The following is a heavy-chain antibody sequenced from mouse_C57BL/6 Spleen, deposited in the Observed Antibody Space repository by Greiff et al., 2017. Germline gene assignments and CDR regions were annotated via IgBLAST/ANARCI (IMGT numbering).Heavy chain of an antibody. Sequence: VQLQQSGPELVKPGASVKISCKASGYTFTDYYMNWVKQSHGKSLEWIGDINPNNGGTSYNQKFKGKATLTVDKSSSTAYMELRSLTSEDSAVYYCARRGFAWFADWGQGTLVTVSA. J-gene: IGHJ3*01. V-gene: IGHV1-26*01. CDR2: INPNNGGT. CDR3: ARRGFAWFAD. CDR1: GYTFTDYY.